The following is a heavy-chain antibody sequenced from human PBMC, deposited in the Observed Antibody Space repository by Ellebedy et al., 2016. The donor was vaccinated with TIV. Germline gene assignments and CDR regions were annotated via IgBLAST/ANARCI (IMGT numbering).Heavy chain of an antibody. CDR2: IRSKAYGGTT. CDR3: GGWGGTVTPY. D-gene: IGHD4-17*01. Sequence: GESLKISXTASGFIFGDYGMSWFRQAPGKGLEWVGFIRSKAYGGTTEYAASVKGRFTISRDDSKSIAYLQMNSLKTEDTAVYYCGGWGGTVTPYWGQGTLVTVSS. CDR1: GFIFGDYG. V-gene: IGHV3-49*03. J-gene: IGHJ4*02.